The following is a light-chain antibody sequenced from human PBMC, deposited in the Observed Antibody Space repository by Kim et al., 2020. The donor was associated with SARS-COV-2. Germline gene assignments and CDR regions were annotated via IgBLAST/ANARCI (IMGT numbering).Light chain of an antibody. CDR3: QQYKSYPVT. V-gene: IGKV1-5*01. CDR1: QTSNSY. J-gene: IGKJ2*01. CDR2: DAS. Sequence: SASVGDRVTITCRASQTSNSYLAWYQQKPGKAPKLLISDASSLQSGVPSRFSGSGSGTEFTLTISSLQPDDFATYYCQQYKSYPVTFGQGTKLEI.